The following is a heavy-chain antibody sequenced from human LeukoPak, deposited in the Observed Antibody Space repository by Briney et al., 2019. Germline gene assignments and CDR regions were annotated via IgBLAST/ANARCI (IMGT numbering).Heavy chain of an antibody. CDR2: ISSSGSTI. Sequence: GGSPRLSCAASGFTFSSYEMNWVRQAPGKGLEWVSYISSSGSTIYYADSVKGRFTVSRDDSKNTLYLQMYRLRAEDTAMYYCVSQKWLYAFDIWGQGTMVTVSS. V-gene: IGHV3-48*03. CDR1: GFTFSSYE. CDR3: VSQKWLYAFDI. D-gene: IGHD5-24*01. J-gene: IGHJ3*02.